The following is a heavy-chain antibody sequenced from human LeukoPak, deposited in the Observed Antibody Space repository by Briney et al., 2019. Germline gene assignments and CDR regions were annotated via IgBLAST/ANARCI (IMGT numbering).Heavy chain of an antibody. CDR3: ARIGKSSGDYFDC. D-gene: IGHD4-17*01. J-gene: IGHJ4*02. CDR2: IKQDGSEK. Sequence: GGSLRLSCAASGFTFRSYWMSWVRQAPGKGLEWVANIKQDGSEKAYVDSVKGRFTISRDNAENSLFLQMGSLRAEDTAVYYCARIGKSSGDYFDCWGQGTLVTVSS. CDR1: GFTFRSYW. V-gene: IGHV3-7*01.